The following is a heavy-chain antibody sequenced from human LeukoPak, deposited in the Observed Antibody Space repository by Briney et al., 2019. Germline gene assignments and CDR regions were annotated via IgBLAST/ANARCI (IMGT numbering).Heavy chain of an antibody. Sequence: ASVKVSCKASGGTFSSYAISWVRQASGQGLEWMGGIIPIFGTANYAQKFQGRVTITADESTSTAYMELSSLRSEDTAVYYCARGDYQYYYYYMDVWGKGTTVTVFS. CDR3: ARGDYQYYYYYMDV. D-gene: IGHD4-17*01. V-gene: IGHV1-69*13. CDR1: GGTFSSYA. J-gene: IGHJ6*03. CDR2: IIPIFGTA.